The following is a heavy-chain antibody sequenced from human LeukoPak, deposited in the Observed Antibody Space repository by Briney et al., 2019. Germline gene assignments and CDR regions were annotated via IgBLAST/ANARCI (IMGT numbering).Heavy chain of an antibody. D-gene: IGHD7-27*01. CDR1: GFYLGGYW. Sequence: GGSLRLSCVASGFYLGGYWMRWGRHAPGTGLERVANIRYDGSETFYGDSVKGRFTVSRDNAKNSLYLQMNRLRAEDTGVYYCASATGDKGGYFDSWGQGAQVTVSS. V-gene: IGHV3-7*01. J-gene: IGHJ4*02. CDR3: ASATGDKGGYFDS. CDR2: IRYDGSET.